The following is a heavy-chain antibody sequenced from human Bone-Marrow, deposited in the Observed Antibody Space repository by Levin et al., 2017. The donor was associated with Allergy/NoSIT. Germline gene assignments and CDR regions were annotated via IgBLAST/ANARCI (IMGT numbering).Heavy chain of an antibody. CDR3: VRGPVRYCTSITCFLY. Sequence: GESLKISCTGSGFPFSTFAMNWVRQTPGEGLKWVSGISGSGSGTYYADSVKGRFNVSRDNSKNTLYLQMDSLRVEDTAIYYCVRGPVRYCTSITCFLYWGQGNLVTVSS. CDR1: GFPFSTFA. CDR2: ISGSGSGT. D-gene: IGHD2-8*01. J-gene: IGHJ4*02. V-gene: IGHV3-23*01.